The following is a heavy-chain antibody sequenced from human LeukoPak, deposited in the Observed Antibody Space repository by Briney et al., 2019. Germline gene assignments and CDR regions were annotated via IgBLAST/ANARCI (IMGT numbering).Heavy chain of an antibody. Sequence: GGSLRHSCAASGFTFRSYWMSWVRQAPGKRLEWVANIKQDGSDRGYVDSVKGRFTISRDNAQNSQYLQINSLRVEDTAVYYCAREGEGGFDNWGQGTLVTVSS. D-gene: IGHD2-15*01. J-gene: IGHJ4*02. CDR3: AREGEGGFDN. CDR1: GFTFRSYW. CDR2: IKQDGSDR. V-gene: IGHV3-7*01.